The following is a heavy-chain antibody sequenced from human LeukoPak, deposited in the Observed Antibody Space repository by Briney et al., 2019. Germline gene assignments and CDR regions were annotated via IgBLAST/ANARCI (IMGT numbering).Heavy chain of an antibody. J-gene: IGHJ4*02. Sequence: PGGSLRLSCVASGFTFQNHGMTWVRQVPGKGLEWVSGLNWNGDITGYGDSVKGRFTISRDNAKNCLYLQMNSLRAEDTAFYHCARDRSYGSFDYWGQGTLATVSS. CDR1: GFTFQNHG. CDR2: LNWNGDIT. CDR3: ARDRSYGSFDY. D-gene: IGHD3-10*01. V-gene: IGHV3-20*01.